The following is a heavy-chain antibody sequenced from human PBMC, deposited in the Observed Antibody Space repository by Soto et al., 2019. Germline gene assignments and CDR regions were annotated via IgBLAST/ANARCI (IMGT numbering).Heavy chain of an antibody. J-gene: IGHJ6*02. D-gene: IGHD3-22*01. V-gene: IGHV5-51*01. CDR1: GYSFTSYW. CDR2: IYPGDSDT. Sequence: GESLKISCKGSGYSFTSYWIGWVRQMPGKGLEWMGIIYPGDSDTRYSPSFQGQVTISADKSISTAYLQWSSLKASDTAMYYCAIQISRDYYVSSGFTSRGYYYGLYVLGQGTTVTVSS. CDR3: AIQISRDYYVSSGFTSRGYYYGLYV.